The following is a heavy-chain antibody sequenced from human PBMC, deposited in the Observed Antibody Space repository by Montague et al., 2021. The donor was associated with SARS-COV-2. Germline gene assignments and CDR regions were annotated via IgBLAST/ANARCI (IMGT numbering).Heavy chain of an antibody. CDR1: GDSISSHY. V-gene: IGHV4-59*11. Sequence: SETLSLTCAVSGDSISSHYWSWIRQPPGKGLEWLGEIYLTGGTNYTPSLKSRLTISMDTSKRQVSLKLTSVTAADTALYFCARGFRDVVRTTRLHKKLYSYGFDVWGRGTMVTVSS. CDR2: IYLTGGT. J-gene: IGHJ6*02. CDR3: ARGFRDVVRTTRLHKKLYSYGFDV. D-gene: IGHD1-14*01.